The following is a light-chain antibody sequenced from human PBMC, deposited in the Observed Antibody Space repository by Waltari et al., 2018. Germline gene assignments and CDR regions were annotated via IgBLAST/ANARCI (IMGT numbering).Light chain of an antibody. CDR1: QFSNQY. V-gene: IGKV1-39*01. J-gene: IGKJ1*01. Sequence: IHMTQSPSSLSASVGDMITISCLASQFSNQYLNWYQHRPGKAPTLLISGASTLQSGVSSRFSGDGSGTDFTLTITSLQPEDFGTYYCQHSFSGPPWSFGQGTKVEIK. CDR2: GAS. CDR3: QHSFSGPPWS.